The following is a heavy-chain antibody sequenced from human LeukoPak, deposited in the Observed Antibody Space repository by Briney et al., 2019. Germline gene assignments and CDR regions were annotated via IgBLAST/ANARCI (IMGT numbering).Heavy chain of an antibody. Sequence: SETLSLTCTVSGGSISSSSYYWGWIRQPPGKGLEWIGSIYYSGSTYYNPSLKSRVTISVDTSKNQFSLKLSSVTAADTAVYYCAGYYDRSFDIWGQGTMVTVSS. CDR2: IYYSGST. V-gene: IGHV4-39*07. D-gene: IGHD3-22*01. CDR3: AGYYDRSFDI. CDR1: GGSISSSSYY. J-gene: IGHJ3*02.